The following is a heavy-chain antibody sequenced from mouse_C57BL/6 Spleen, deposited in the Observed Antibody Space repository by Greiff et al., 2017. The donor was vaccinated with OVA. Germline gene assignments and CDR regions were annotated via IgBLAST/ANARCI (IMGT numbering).Heavy chain of an antibody. J-gene: IGHJ2*01. CDR1: GFNIKNTY. CDR2: IDPANGNT. CDR3: ARDSSDYFDY. V-gene: IGHV14-3*01. Sequence: EVQLQQSVAELVRPGASVKLSCTASGFNIKNTYMRWVKQRPEQGLEWIGRIDPANGNTKYAPKFQGKATITADTSSNTAYLQLSSLTSEDTAIYYCARDSSDYFDYWGQGTTLTVSS. D-gene: IGHD3-2*02.